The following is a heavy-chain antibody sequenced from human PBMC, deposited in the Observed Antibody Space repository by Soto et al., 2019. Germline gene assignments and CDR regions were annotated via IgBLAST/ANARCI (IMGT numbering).Heavy chain of an antibody. CDR2: IYYSGST. CDR1: GGSINSYY. D-gene: IGHD3-10*01. V-gene: IGHV4-59*08. Sequence: QVQLQESGPGLVKPSETLSLTCTVSGGSINSYYWSWIRQPPGKGLEWIGYIYYSGSTNYNPSLRSRVTESVDTSKNQFSLKLSSVTAADTALYYCARRYGLGCDFWGQGTLVTVSS. CDR3: ARRYGLGCDF. J-gene: IGHJ4*02.